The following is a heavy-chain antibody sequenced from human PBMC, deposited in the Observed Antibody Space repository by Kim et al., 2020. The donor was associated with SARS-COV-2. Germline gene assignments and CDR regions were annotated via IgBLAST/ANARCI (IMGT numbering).Heavy chain of an antibody. D-gene: IGHD6-13*01. CDR2: IYPGDSDT. V-gene: IGHV5-51*01. CDR3: ARFGAAAAGATNWFDP. CDR1: GYSFTSYW. J-gene: IGHJ5*02. Sequence: GESLKISCKGSGYSFTSYWIGWVRQMPGKGLEWMGIIYPGDSDTRYSPSFQGQVTISADKSISTAYLQWSSLKASDTAMYYCARFGAAAAGATNWFDPWGQGTLVTVSS.